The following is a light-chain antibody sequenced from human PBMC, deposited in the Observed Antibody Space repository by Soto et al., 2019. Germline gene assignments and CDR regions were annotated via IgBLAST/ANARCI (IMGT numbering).Light chain of an antibody. Sequence: EIVMTQSPATLSVSPGERATLSCRASQSVSSNLAWYQQKPVQAPRLLIYGASTRATGIPARFSGSGSGTEFTLNISSLQSEDFAGYYCQQYNNWPPHTFGQGTKLEIK. CDR3: QQYNNWPPHT. CDR1: QSVSSN. J-gene: IGKJ2*01. V-gene: IGKV3-15*01. CDR2: GAS.